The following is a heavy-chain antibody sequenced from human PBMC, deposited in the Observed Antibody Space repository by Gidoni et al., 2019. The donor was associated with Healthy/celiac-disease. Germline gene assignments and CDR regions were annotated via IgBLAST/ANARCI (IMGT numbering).Heavy chain of an antibody. CDR1: GFTFSSYG. Sequence: QVQLVASGGGVVQPGSSLRLSCAASGFTFSSYGMHWVRQAPGKGLEWVAVIWYDGSNKYYADSVKGRFTISRDNSKNTLYLQMNSLRAEDTAVYYCARDGDYGDYVHFDYWGQGTLVTVSS. D-gene: IGHD4-17*01. J-gene: IGHJ4*02. CDR2: IWYDGSNK. V-gene: IGHV3-33*01. CDR3: ARDGDYGDYVHFDY.